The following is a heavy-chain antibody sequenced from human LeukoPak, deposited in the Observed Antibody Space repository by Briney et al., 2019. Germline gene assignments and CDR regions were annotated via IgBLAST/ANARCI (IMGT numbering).Heavy chain of an antibody. D-gene: IGHD3-10*01. Sequence: SETLSLTCAVSGGSISSSNYYWVWIRQPPGKGLEWIGTIYYSGSTYYNPSLKSRVTISVDTSKNQFSLKLNSVTAADTAVYYCAREVRGLILTDEYFDYWGQGTLVTVSS. CDR1: GGSISSSNYY. CDR2: IYYSGST. CDR3: AREVRGLILTDEYFDY. V-gene: IGHV4-39*07. J-gene: IGHJ4*02.